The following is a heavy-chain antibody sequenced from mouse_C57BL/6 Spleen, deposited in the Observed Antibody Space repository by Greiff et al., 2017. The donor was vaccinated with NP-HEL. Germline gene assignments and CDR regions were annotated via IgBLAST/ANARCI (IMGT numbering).Heavy chain of an antibody. CDR1: GYAFTNYL. D-gene: IGHD2-4*01. V-gene: IGHV1-54*01. CDR3: ARSDDYDEGGY. J-gene: IGHJ2*01. Sequence: VQLQQSGAELVRPGTSVKVSCKASGYAFTNYLIEWVKQRPGQGLEWIGVINPGSGGTNYNEKFKGKATLTADKSSSTAYMQLSSLTSEDSAVYFCARSDDYDEGGYWGQGTTLTVSS. CDR2: INPGSGGT.